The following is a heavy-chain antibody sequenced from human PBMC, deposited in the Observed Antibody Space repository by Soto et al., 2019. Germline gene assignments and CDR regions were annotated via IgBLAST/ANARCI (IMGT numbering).Heavy chain of an antibody. CDR1: GGSINSYY. J-gene: IGHJ4*02. Sequence: QVQLQESGPGLVKPSETLSLTCTVSGGSINSYYWSWIRQPPGKGLEWIGYIYYSGSTNYNPSLKSRVVISIDMSKNQFCLRLSSVTAADTAVYYCARDGNRGFFVYFDYWGQGTLVTVSS. CDR3: ARDGNRGFFVYFDY. D-gene: IGHD3-10*01. V-gene: IGHV4-59*01. CDR2: IYYSGST.